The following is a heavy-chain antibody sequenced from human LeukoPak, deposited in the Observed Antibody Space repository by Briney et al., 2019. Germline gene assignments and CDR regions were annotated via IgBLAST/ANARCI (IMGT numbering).Heavy chain of an antibody. Sequence: PSETLSLTCTVSGGSISSGGYYWSWIRQHPGKGLEWIGYIYYSGSTYYNPSLKSRVTISVDTSKNQFPLKLSSVTAADTAVYYCARDGIAAELYDAFDIWGQGTMVTVSS. J-gene: IGHJ3*02. D-gene: IGHD6-13*01. V-gene: IGHV4-31*03. CDR2: IYYSGST. CDR3: ARDGIAAELYDAFDI. CDR1: GGSISSGGYY.